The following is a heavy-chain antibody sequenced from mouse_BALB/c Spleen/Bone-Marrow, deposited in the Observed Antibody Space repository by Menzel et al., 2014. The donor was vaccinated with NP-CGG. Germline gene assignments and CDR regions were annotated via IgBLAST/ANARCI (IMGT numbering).Heavy chain of an antibody. CDR2: IYPGDGST. CDR3: ARQGGPYYFDY. D-gene: IGHD3-3*01. CDR1: GYTFTSYY. Sequence: QVQLQQSGPELVKPGASVKMSCKASGYTFTSYYIRWVKQRPGQGLEWIGWIYPGDGSTKYNEKFKGKTTLTADKSSSTAYMLLSSLTSEDSAIYFCARQGGPYYFDYWGQGTTLTVSS. J-gene: IGHJ2*01. V-gene: IGHV1S56*01.